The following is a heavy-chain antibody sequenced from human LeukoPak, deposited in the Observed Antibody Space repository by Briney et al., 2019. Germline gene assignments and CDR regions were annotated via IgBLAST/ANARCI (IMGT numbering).Heavy chain of an antibody. CDR3: ATDPGRDGYNGYYFDY. V-gene: IGHV1-24*01. CDR2: FDPEDSET. J-gene: IGHJ4*02. Sequence: ASVKVSCKVSGYTLTELSMHWVRQAPGKGLGWMGGFDPEDSETIYAQKFQGRVTMTEDTSTDTAYMELSSLRSEDTAVYYCATDPGRDGYNGYYFDYWGQGTLVTVSS. CDR1: GYTLTELS. D-gene: IGHD5-24*01.